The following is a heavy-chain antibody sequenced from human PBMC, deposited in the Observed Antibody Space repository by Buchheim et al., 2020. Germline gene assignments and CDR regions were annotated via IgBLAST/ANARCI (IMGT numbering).Heavy chain of an antibody. Sequence: QVSLRESGPAQVRTTETLTLTCTVSGVSLRNIGVSVSWIRQPPGKPLQWLARMDWDDGKYYNTSLETRLTDSKRTSKKKVVLTLTNVDPADTATYYCARENDYNALDSWGQGTL. D-gene: IGHD5-24*01. V-gene: IGHV2-70*15. CDR2: MDWDDGK. CDR1: GVSLRNIGVS. CDR3: ARENDYNALDS. J-gene: IGHJ4*02.